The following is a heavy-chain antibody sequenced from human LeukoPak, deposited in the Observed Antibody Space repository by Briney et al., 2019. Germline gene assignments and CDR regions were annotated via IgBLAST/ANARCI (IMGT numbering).Heavy chain of an antibody. D-gene: IGHD5-24*01. V-gene: IGHV4-59*12. CDR1: GGSISSYY. J-gene: IGHJ4*02. Sequence: PSETLSLTCTVSGGSISSYYWSWIRQPPGKGLEWIGYIYYSGSTNYNPSLKSRVTISVDTSKNQFSLKLSSVTAADTAVYYCARRLLNLVSSGRWLQFDYWGQGTLVTVSS. CDR3: ARRLLNLVSSGRWLQFDY. CDR2: IYYSGST.